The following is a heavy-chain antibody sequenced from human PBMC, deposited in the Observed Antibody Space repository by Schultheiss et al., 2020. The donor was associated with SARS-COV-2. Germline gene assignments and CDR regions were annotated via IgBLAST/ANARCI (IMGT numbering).Heavy chain of an antibody. J-gene: IGHJ1*01. CDR2: MYYTDNT. CDR1: GGSISRSGYY. V-gene: IGHV4-39*01. D-gene: IGHD2-15*01. Sequence: SETLSLTCTVSGGSISRSGYYWGWIRQPPGKGLEWIGSMYYTDNTYYNPPLKSRVTISADTSKNQFSLRLSSVTATDTAVYYCVSTSDIVVAVATTWGQGTLVTFSS. CDR3: VSTSDIVVAVATT.